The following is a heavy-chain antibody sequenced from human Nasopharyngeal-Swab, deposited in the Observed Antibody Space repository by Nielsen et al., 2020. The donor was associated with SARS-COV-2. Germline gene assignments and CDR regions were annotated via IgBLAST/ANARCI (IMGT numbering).Heavy chain of an antibody. CDR2: INAGNGNT. V-gene: IGHV1-3*01. J-gene: IGHJ5*02. Sequence: ASVQVSCKASGYTFTSYAMHWVRQAPAQRLEWMGWINAGNGNTKYSQKFQGRVTITRDTSASTAYMELSSLRSEDTAVYYCARDSSGWRYWFDPWGQGTLVTVSS. D-gene: IGHD6-19*01. CDR3: ARDSSGWRYWFDP. CDR1: GYTFTSYA.